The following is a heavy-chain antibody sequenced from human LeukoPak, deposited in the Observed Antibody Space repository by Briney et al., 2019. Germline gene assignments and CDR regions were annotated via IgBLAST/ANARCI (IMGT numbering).Heavy chain of an antibody. CDR3: SSWPPYYYYGMDV. CDR2: INHSGST. Sequence: SETLSLTCAVYGGSFSGYYWSWIRQPPGKGLEWIGEINHSGSTNYNPSLKSRVTISVDTSKNQFSLKLSSVTAADTAVYYCSSWPPYYYYGMDVWGQGTTVTVSS. J-gene: IGHJ6*02. V-gene: IGHV4-34*03. D-gene: IGHD6-13*01. CDR1: GGSFSGYY.